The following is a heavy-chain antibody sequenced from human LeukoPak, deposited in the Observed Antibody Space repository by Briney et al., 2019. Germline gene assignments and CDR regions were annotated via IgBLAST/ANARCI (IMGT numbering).Heavy chain of an antibody. V-gene: IGHV3-11*06. J-gene: IGHJ4*02. CDR3: ARAVPAAMFSYYFDY. CDR2: ISSSSSYT. D-gene: IGHD2-2*01. CDR1: GFTFSDYY. Sequence: GGSLRLSCAASGFTFSDYYMSWIRQAPGKGLEWDSYISSSSSYTNYAVSVKGRFTIYRDNAKNSLYLQMNSLRAEDTAGYYCARAVPAAMFSYYFDYWGQGTLVTVSS.